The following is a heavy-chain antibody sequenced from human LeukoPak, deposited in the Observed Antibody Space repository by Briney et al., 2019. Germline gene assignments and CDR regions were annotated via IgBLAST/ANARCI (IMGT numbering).Heavy chain of an antibody. CDR2: IYHSGST. CDR3: ARADYSSTWSHDYYYMDV. CDR1: GYSISSGYY. Sequence: SETLSLTCTVSGYSISSGYYWGWIRQPPGKGPEWIGSIYHSGSTYYNPSLKSRVTISVDTSKNQFSLKLSSVTAADTAVYSCARADYSSTWSHDYYYMDVWGKGTTVTVSS. V-gene: IGHV4-38-2*02. D-gene: IGHD6-13*01. J-gene: IGHJ6*03.